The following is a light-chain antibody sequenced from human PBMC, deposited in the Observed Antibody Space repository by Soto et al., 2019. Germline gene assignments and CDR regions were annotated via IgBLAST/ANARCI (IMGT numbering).Light chain of an antibody. Sequence: DIQMTQSPSTLSASVGDKVTITCRASQSISNWLAWYQQKPGKAPKLLIHDASSLESGVPSRFSGSGSGTEFTLTISSLQPDDFATDYCQQYNSYSYTFGQGTKLEIK. V-gene: IGKV1-5*01. J-gene: IGKJ2*01. CDR1: QSISNW. CDR2: DAS. CDR3: QQYNSYSYT.